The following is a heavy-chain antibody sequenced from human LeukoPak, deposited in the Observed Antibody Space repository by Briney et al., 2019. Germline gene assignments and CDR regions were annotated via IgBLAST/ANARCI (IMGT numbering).Heavy chain of an antibody. CDR1: GFTFSSYA. V-gene: IGHV3-21*01. J-gene: IGHJ5*02. Sequence: GGSLRLSCAASGFTFSSYAMNWVRQAPGKGLEWVSSISSSSSYIYYADSVKGRFTISRDNAKNPLYLQMNSLRAEDTAVYYCAGYCSSTSCYSSRFDPWGQGTLVTVSS. CDR3: AGYCSSTSCYSSRFDP. D-gene: IGHD2-2*02. CDR2: ISSSSSYI.